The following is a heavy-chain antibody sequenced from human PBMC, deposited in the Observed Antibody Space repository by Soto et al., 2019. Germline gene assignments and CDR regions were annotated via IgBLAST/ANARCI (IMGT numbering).Heavy chain of an antibody. V-gene: IGHV4-39*02. CDR2: IYYYGST. CDR1: GGSITTSSYN. D-gene: IGHD3-10*01. CDR3: ARFYGNAFDV. Sequence: SETLSLTCPVSGGSITTSSYNWDWIRQPPGKGPEWIGTIYYYGSTSYNPSLKSQVTISVDTSKNHFALKVNSVTAADTAVYYCARFYGNAFDVWGRGTVVTVSS. J-gene: IGHJ3*01.